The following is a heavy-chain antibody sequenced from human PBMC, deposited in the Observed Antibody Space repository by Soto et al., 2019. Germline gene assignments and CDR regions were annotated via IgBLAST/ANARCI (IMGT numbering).Heavy chain of an antibody. J-gene: IGHJ4*02. CDR3: AREPEGIAAALDY. CDR2: ISSSGSFI. CDR1: GFTFGTYG. V-gene: IGHV3-21*01. D-gene: IGHD6-13*01. Sequence: GGSLRLSCAASGFTFGTYGMNWVRRAPGGGLEWVASISSSGSFIYYADSVKGRFTISRDDAEKSLYLQMNSLRAEDTALYYCAREPEGIAAALDYWGQGTLVTDSS.